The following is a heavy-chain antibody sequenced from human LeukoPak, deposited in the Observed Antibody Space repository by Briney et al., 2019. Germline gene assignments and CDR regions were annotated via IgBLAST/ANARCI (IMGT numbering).Heavy chain of an antibody. D-gene: IGHD6-13*01. CDR3: AKAGYSSSWSTSPLRY. J-gene: IGHJ4*02. V-gene: IGHV3-30*18. CDR2: ISYDGSNK. CDR1: GFTFSSYG. Sequence: GRSLRLSCAASGFTFSSYGMHWVRQAPGKGLEWVAVISYDGSNKYYADSVKGRFTISRDNSKNTLYLQMNSLRAEDTAMYYCAKAGYSSSWSTSPLRYWGQGTLVTVSS.